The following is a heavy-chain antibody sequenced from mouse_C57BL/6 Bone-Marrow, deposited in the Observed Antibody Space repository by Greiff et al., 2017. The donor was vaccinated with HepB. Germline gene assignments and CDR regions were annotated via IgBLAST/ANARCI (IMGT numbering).Heavy chain of an antibody. D-gene: IGHD1-1*01. CDR3: ARGDYYGSRDYFDD. J-gene: IGHJ2*01. V-gene: IGHV1-55*01. Sequence: QVQLQQPGAELVKPGASVKMSCKASGYTFTSYWITWVKQRPGQGLEWIGDIYPGSGSTNYNEKFKSKATLTVDTSSSTAYMQLSSLTSEDSAVYYCARGDYYGSRDYFDDWGQGTTLTVSS. CDR2: IYPGSGST. CDR1: GYTFTSYW.